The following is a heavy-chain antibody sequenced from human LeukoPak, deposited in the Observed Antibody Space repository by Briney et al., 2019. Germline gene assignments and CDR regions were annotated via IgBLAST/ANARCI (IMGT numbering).Heavy chain of an antibody. V-gene: IGHV3-43D*03. CDR3: AKGPYGYSYGYGAVGNYYYYMDF. CDR1: GFTFDDYA. CDR2: ISWDGGST. D-gene: IGHD5-18*01. J-gene: IGHJ6*03. Sequence: LPGGSLRLSCAASGFTFDDYAMHWVRQAPGKGLEWVSLISWDGGSTYYADSVKGRFTISRDNSKNSLYLQMNSLRAEDTALYYCAKGPYGYSYGYGAVGNYYYYMDFWGKGTTVTVSS.